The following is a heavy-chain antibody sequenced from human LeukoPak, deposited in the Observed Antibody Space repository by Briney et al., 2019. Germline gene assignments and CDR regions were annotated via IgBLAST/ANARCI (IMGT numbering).Heavy chain of an antibody. CDR1: GGSISSYY. CDR2: IHTTGST. D-gene: IGHD3-22*01. CDR3: ARDRYCYDSSGYYYYFDY. J-gene: IGHJ4*02. Sequence: SETLSLTCSVSGGSISSYYWSWIRQPAGKGLEWIGRIHTTGSTNYNPSLKSRVTMSVDTSKNQFSLKLSSVTAADTAVYYCARDRYCYDSSGYYYYFDYWGQGTLVTVSS. V-gene: IGHV4-4*07.